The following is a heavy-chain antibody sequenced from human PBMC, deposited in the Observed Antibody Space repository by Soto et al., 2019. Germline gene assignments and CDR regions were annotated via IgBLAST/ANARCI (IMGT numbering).Heavy chain of an antibody. CDR1: GFSLSTTGVG. V-gene: IGHV2-5*02. CDR3: AHRVPAGNTTAFDY. J-gene: IGHJ4*02. D-gene: IGHD6-25*01. CDR2: IYWDDDK. Sequence: QITLKESGPTLVKPPQPLTLTCTFSGFSLSTTGVGVGWIRQPPGKALEWLALIYWDDDKRYRPSLKRRLTITKDTSKKRVVLTMTTIDPVDTGTYYCAHRVPAGNTTAFDYWGQGTLVNVS.